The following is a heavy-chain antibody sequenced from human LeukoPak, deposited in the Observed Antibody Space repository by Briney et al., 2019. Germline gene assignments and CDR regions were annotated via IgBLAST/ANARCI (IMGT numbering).Heavy chain of an antibody. CDR1: VYTLTRYY. Sequence: GASVKVPCKASVYTLTRYYMQWVRQAPGQGLEGMDCINPYSGGTNYAQKFQGRVTMTRDTSISTAYMELSRLRSDDTAVYYCAREAYCGGDCYSSHGAFDIWGQGTMVTVSS. CDR3: AREAYCGGDCYSSHGAFDI. CDR2: INPYSGGT. V-gene: IGHV1-2*02. J-gene: IGHJ3*02. D-gene: IGHD2-21*02.